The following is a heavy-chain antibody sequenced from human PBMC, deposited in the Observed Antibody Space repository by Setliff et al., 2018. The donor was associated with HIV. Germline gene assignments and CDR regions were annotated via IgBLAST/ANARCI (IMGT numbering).Heavy chain of an antibody. Sequence: PSETLSLTCTVSGGSMSSYYWSWIRQPPGKGLEWIGSIYYTGSTDYNPSLMSRVTISLDTPKNQFSLKLNSVIAADTAVYYCAREWVVVVPAAIYYYYYGMDVWGQGTTVTVSS. CDR2: IYYTGST. D-gene: IGHD2-2*01. V-gene: IGHV4-59*01. CDR1: GGSMSSYY. J-gene: IGHJ6*02. CDR3: AREWVVVVPAAIYYYYYGMDV.